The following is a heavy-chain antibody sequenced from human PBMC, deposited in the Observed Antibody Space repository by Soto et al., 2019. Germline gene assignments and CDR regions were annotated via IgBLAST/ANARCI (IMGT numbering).Heavy chain of an antibody. D-gene: IGHD2-15*01. J-gene: IGHJ4*02. CDR3: AKLRSSEHDY. Sequence: EVQIVESGGGWVQPGGSLRLSCAASGFIFDTYAMSWVRQAPGKGLEWVSAVTSSGDRTYYADSVKGRFSSSRDNAKNKLCLQMNSLRAADTALYFCAKLRSSEHDYWGQGTPVTVSA. V-gene: IGHV3-23*04. CDR2: VTSSGDRT. CDR1: GFIFDTYA.